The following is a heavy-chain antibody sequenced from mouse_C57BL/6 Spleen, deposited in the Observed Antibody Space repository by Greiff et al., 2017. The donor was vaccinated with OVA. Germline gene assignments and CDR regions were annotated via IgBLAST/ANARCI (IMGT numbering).Heavy chain of an antibody. CDR3: ARLPITTVVATGYFDV. V-gene: IGHV1-80*01. D-gene: IGHD1-1*01. CDR2: IYPGDGDT. CDR1: GYAFSSYW. J-gene: IGHJ1*03. Sequence: VQGVESGAELVKPGASVKISCKASGYAFSSYWMNWVKQRPGKGLEWIGQIYPGDGDTNYNGKFKGKATLTADKSSSTAYMQLSSLTSEDSAVYFCARLPITTVVATGYFDVWGTGTTVTVSS.